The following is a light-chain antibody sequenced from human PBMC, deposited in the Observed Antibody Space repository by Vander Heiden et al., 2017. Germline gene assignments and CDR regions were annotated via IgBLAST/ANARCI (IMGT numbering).Light chain of an antibody. CDR1: KLGDKY. CDR3: QAWDYSTAI. CDR2: QDT. J-gene: IGLJ2*01. Sequence: SYELIQPPSVSVSPGQTASISCSGDKLGDKYASWYQLKPGQSPVLVIYQDTKRPSGIPERFSGSNSGNTATLIISGTQATDEAAYYCQAWDYSTAIFGGGTKVTVL. V-gene: IGLV3-1*01.